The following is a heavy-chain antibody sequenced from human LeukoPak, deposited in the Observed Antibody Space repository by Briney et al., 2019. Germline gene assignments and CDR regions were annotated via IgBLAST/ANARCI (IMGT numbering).Heavy chain of an antibody. CDR3: ATSYGSGSYQFYFDY. V-gene: IGHV3-23*01. J-gene: IGHJ4*02. CDR1: GMPFSSDA. CDR2: INGGTT. D-gene: IGHD3-10*01. Sequence: PGGSLRLSCAASGMPFSSDAMSWVRQAPGKGLEWVSAINGGTTLYADSVKGRFTISRDNSKNTLYLQMNSLRAEDTAVYYCATSYGSGSYQFYFDYWGQGTLVTVSS.